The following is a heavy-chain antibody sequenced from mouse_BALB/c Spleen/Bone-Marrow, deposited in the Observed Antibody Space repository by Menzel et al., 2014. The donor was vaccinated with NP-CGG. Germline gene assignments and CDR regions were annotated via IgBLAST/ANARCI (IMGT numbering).Heavy chain of an antibody. CDR1: GYSFTDYF. Sequence: EVQLQQSGPELVKPGASVKISCKTSGYSFTDYFMNWVKQSHGKSLEWIGRINPNNGDTFYNQKFEGKATLTVDKSSSTAHMELLNLTSEDSAVYYCGRCANWGQGTTLTVSS. J-gene: IGHJ2*01. CDR3: GRCAN. CDR2: INPNNGDT. V-gene: IGHV1-37*01.